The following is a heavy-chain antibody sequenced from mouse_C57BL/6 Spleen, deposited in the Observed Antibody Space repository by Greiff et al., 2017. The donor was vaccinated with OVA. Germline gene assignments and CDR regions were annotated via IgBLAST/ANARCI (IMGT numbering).Heavy chain of an antibody. CDR1: GFTFSSYA. Sequence: EVQLVESGGGLVKPGGSLKLSCAASGFTFSSYAMSWVRQTPEKRLEWVATISDGGSYTYYPDNVKGRFTISRDNAKNNLYLQMSHLKSEDTAMYYCARGDYYGSSSYAMDYWGQGTSVTVSS. CDR2: ISDGGSYT. CDR3: ARGDYYGSSSYAMDY. J-gene: IGHJ4*01. D-gene: IGHD1-1*01. V-gene: IGHV5-4*01.